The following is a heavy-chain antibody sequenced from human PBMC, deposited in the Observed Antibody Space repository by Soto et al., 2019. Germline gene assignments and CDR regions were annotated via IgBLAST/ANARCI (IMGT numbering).Heavy chain of an antibody. CDR1: GFRFRDRG. D-gene: IGHD1-7*01. V-gene: IGHV3-30*03. J-gene: IGHJ4*02. CDR2: ISHDGEYT. Sequence: QVQLVESGGGAVQPGRSLRLSCATSGFRFRDRGMHWIRQARDKRLEWVASISHDGEYTYYADPVKGRFTVSRDNSKNTLSLQMDSLKTADTALYHCVRGTATTGTSIHSDQWGRGAQVTVSP. CDR3: VRGTATTGTSIHSDQ.